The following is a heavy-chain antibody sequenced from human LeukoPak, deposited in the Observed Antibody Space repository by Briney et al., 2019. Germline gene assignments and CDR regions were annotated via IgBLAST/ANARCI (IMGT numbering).Heavy chain of an antibody. D-gene: IGHD5-18*01. CDR3: ARADWDTAMIGY. V-gene: IGHV3-48*03. CDR1: GFTFSSYE. CDR2: ISSTGTTI. Sequence: GGSLRLSCAASGFTFSSYEMNWVRQAPGKGLEWVSYISSTGTTIYYADSVKGRFTISRDNAKNSLYLQMNSLRAEDTAVYYCARADWDTAMIGYWGQGTLVTVSS. J-gene: IGHJ4*02.